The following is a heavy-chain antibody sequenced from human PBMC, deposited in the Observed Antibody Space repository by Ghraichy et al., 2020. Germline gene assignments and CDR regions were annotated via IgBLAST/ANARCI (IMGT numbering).Heavy chain of an antibody. V-gene: IGHV4-4*02. D-gene: IGHD1-26*01. Sequence: SETLSLTCAVSGGSISSSNWWSWVRQPPGKGLEWIGEIYHSGSTNYNPSLKSRVTISVDKSKNQFSLKLSSVTAADTAVYYCARDNSGLGPARPNDAFDIWGQGTMVTVSS. CDR1: GGSISSSNW. CDR2: IYHSGST. J-gene: IGHJ3*02. CDR3: ARDNSGLGPARPNDAFDI.